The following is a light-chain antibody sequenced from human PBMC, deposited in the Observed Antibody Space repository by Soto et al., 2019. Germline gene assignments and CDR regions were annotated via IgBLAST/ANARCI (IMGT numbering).Light chain of an antibody. CDR2: GAS. CDR3: QQHGGSPFA. CDR1: QSVSSSY. Sequence: EIVLTQSPGTLSLSPGERATLSCRASQSVSSSYLAWYQQKPGQAPRLLIYGASSRATGIPDRFSGSGSGTDFTLTISRLEPEDFAVYYCQQHGGSPFAFGPGTKVDIK. J-gene: IGKJ3*01. V-gene: IGKV3-20*01.